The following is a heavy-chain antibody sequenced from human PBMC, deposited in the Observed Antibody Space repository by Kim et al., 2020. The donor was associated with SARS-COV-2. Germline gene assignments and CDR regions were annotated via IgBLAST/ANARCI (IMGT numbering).Heavy chain of an antibody. V-gene: IGHV3-30*18. J-gene: IGHJ4*02. CDR1: GFTFSSYG. CDR3: AKTGTMIVVVMDFDY. Sequence: GGSLRLSCAASGFTFSSYGMHWVRQAPGKGLEWVAVISYDGSNKYYADSVKGRFTISRDNSKNTLYLQMNSLRAEDTAVYYCAKTGTMIVVVMDFDYWGQGTLVTVSS. D-gene: IGHD3-22*01. CDR2: ISYDGSNK.